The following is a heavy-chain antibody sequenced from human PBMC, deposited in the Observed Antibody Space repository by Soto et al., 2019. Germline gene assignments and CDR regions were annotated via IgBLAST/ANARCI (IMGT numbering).Heavy chain of an antibody. Sequence: QVQLVQSGAEVKKPGASVKVSCKASGYTFTSYGIRWVRQAPGQGLEWMGWISAYNGNTNYAQKLQGRVTMTTDTSTSTAYMERRSLRSDDRAVYYCAIRPGREFYPRHSSGYYRDDFDIWGQGTMVTVSS. J-gene: IGHJ3*02. CDR3: AIRPGREFYPRHSSGYYRDDFDI. CDR1: GYTFTSYG. CDR2: ISAYNGNT. V-gene: IGHV1-18*01. D-gene: IGHD3-22*01.